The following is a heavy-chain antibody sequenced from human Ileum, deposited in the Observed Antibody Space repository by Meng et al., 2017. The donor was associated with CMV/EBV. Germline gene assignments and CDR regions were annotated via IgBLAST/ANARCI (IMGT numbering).Heavy chain of an antibody. J-gene: IGHJ4*02. D-gene: IGHD5-12*01. CDR2: TYYSSRWTV. V-gene: IGHV6-1*01. CDR1: GDSVSSHSAS. CDR3: ARRRYNGYEGYIDY. Sequence: LSLPCAISGDSVSSHSASCNWFRQSPSRGLEWLGRTYYSSRWTVDYAVSVKSRIIINADTSQNHVSLHLNSVTPEDTAVYYCARRRYNGYEGYIDYWGQGTLVTVSS.